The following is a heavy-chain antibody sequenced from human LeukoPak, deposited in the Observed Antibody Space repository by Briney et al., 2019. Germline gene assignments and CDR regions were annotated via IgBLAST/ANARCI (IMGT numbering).Heavy chain of an antibody. V-gene: IGHV4-39*07. Sequence: PSETLSLTCTVSGGSISSSSYYWGWIRQPPGKGLEWIGSIYYSGSTYYNPSLKSRVTISVDTSKNQFSLKLSSVTAADTAVYYCARDPKKNFYFDYWGQGTLVTVSS. CDR2: IYYSGST. CDR1: GGSISSSSYY. CDR3: ARDPKKNFYFDY. J-gene: IGHJ4*02.